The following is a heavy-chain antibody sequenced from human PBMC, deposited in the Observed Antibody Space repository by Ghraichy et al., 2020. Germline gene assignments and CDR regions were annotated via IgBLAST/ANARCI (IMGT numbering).Heavy chain of an antibody. CDR1: GLIFGSYW. D-gene: IGHD3-10*01. CDR3: SSGDTSDI. Sequence: GGSLRLSCAASGLIFGSYWMTWVRQAPGKGLEWVANINQNGREKYYAGSVKGRFTISRDNAKSSLYLQLNNLSAEDTAVYYCSSGDTSDIWGQGTMVTVSS. CDR2: INQNGREK. J-gene: IGHJ3*02. V-gene: IGHV3-7*03.